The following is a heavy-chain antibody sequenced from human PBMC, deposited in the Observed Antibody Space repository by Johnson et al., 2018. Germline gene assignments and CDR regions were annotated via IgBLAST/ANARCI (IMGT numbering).Heavy chain of an antibody. Sequence: QVQLVQSGGGVAQPGRSLRLSCAASGFTFSSYDMHWARQAPGKGLEWVAVISYDGSNKYYADSVKGRFTISRDNSKNTLDLQMNSLRAEDTAVYYVARDGHDGRFSRGGYYYYMDVWGKGTTVTVSS. V-gene: IGHV3-30*03. J-gene: IGHJ6*03. D-gene: IGHD5-12*01. CDR1: GFTFSSYD. CDR2: ISYDGSNK. CDR3: ARDGHDGRFSRGGYYYYMDV.